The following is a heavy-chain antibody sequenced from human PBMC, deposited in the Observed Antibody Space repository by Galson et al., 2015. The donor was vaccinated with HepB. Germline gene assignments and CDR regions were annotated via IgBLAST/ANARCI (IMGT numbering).Heavy chain of an antibody. CDR2: INPYNGVT. Sequence: SVKVSCKASGYIFNGYYIHWVRQAPGQGLEWMGWINPYNGVTHYAQNFQDWVTMTRDTSISTAYMEMRSLRSDDTATYYCARGYYDSSGYLDYWGQGTLVTVYS. CDR3: ARGYYDSSGYLDY. V-gene: IGHV1-2*04. D-gene: IGHD3-22*01. CDR1: GYIFNGYY. J-gene: IGHJ4*02.